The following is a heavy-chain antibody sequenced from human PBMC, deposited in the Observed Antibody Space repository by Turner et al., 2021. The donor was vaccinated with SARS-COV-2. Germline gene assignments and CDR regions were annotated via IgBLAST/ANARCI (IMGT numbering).Heavy chain of an antibody. Sequence: EVQLVESGRGLIQPGGSLRLSCAASGFIVSSNYMTWVRQAPGKGLEWVSIIYPGGNTYYADSLKGRFTISRDNSKNTVYLQTNSLRTEDTAVYYCARGGLVTAPMHRLDYWGQGTLVTVSS. J-gene: IGHJ4*02. CDR3: ARGGLVTAPMHRLDY. V-gene: IGHV3-53*01. D-gene: IGHD2-21*01. CDR2: IYPGGNT. CDR1: GFIVSSNY.